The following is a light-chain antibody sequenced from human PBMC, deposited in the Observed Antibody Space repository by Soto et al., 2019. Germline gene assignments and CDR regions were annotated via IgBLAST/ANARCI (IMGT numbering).Light chain of an antibody. V-gene: IGKV1-27*01. CDR3: QKYNSAPSIT. CDR1: QGISNY. Sequence: DIQMTHSPSSLSSSVVYRVTITCRXSQGISNYLAWYQQKPGKVPKLLIYAASTLQSGVPSRFSGSGSGTDFTLTISSLQPEDVATYYCQKYNSAPSITFGQGTRLEIK. J-gene: IGKJ5*01. CDR2: AAS.